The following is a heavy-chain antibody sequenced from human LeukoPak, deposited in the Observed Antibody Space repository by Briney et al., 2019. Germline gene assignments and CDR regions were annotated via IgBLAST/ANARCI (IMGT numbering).Heavy chain of an antibody. V-gene: IGHV4-31*03. CDR1: GGSISSGGYY. J-gene: IGHJ6*02. D-gene: IGHD3-22*01. CDR3: ARSPYYYDSSGYYYYYYGMDV. Sequence: SQTLSLTCTVSGGSISSGGYYWSWIRQHPGKGLEWIGYIYYSGSTYYNPSLKSRVTISVDTSKNQISLKLSSVTAADTAVYYCARSPYYYDSSGYYYYYYGMDVWGQGTTVTVSS. CDR2: IYYSGST.